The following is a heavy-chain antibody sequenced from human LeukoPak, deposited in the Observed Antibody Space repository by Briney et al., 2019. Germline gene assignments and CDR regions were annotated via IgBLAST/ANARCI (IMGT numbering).Heavy chain of an antibody. CDR2: IYYSGST. CDR1: GGSISSYY. Sequence: SETLSLTCTVSGGSISSYYWSWIRQPPGKGLEWIGYIYYSGSTNYNPSLKSRVTISVDTSKNQFSLKLSSVTAADTAVYYCARAGSSPRGIDYWGQGALVTVSS. J-gene: IGHJ4*02. CDR3: ARAGSSPRGIDY. D-gene: IGHD6-13*01. V-gene: IGHV4-59*01.